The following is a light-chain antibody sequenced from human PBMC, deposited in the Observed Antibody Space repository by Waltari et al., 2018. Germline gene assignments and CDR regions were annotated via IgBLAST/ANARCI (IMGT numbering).Light chain of an antibody. CDR1: QSLQHRNGYNY. V-gene: IGKV2-28*01. Sequence: DILMTQSPVSLSVTPGEPASISCTSSQSLQHRNGYNYLEWYLQKPGQSPQLLIYFASYRASGVPDRFSCSGSVTDFTLRISRVEAEDVGVYYCMQSLQNSVTFGQGTRLEIK. J-gene: IGKJ5*01. CDR2: FAS. CDR3: MQSLQNSVT.